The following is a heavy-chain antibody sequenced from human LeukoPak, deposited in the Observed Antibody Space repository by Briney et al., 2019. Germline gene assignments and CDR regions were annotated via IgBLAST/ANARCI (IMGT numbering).Heavy chain of an antibody. CDR3: ARESLGPYYYYYYMDV. Sequence: PGGSLRLSCAASRFTFSSYEMNWVRQAPGKGLEWVSYMSSSGGTIYYADSVKGRFTISRDNAKSSLYPQMNSLRAEDTAVYYCARESLGPYYYYYYMDVWGKGTTVTVSS. D-gene: IGHD3-16*01. J-gene: IGHJ6*03. CDR2: MSSSGGTI. CDR1: RFTFSSYE. V-gene: IGHV3-48*03.